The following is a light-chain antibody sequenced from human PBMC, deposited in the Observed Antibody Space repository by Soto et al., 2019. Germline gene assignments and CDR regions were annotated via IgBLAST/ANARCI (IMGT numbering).Light chain of an antibody. J-gene: IGKJ5*01. Sequence: EIVMTQSPATLSVSPGERATLSCRASQSVFSSLAWYQQKPGQAPRLLIYDASNRATGIPARFSGSGSGTDFTLTISSLEPEDFAVYYCQQRSTFGQGTRLEIK. V-gene: IGKV3-11*01. CDR2: DAS. CDR1: QSVFSS. CDR3: QQRST.